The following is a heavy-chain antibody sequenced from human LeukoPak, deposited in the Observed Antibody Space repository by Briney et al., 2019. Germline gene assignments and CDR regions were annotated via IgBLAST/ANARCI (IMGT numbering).Heavy chain of an antibody. V-gene: IGHV3-74*01. J-gene: IGHJ4*02. CDR3: ARDPSSFGGYLDY. CDR1: GFTFSSYW. D-gene: IGHD3-16*01. Sequence: GGSLRLSCAASGFTFSSYWMHWVRQAPGKGLVWVSRTNNDGSVTNYADSVKGRFTISRDNAKNTLYLQMNSLRAEDTAVYYCARDPSSFGGYLDYWGQGTLVSVSS. CDR2: TNNDGSVT.